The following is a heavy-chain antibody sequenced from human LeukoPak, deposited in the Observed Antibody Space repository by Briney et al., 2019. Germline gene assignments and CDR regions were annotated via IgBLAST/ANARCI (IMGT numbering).Heavy chain of an antibody. D-gene: IGHD6-13*01. CDR1: GGSISSGDYY. Sequence: PSETLSLTCTVSGGSISSGDYYWSWIRQPPGKGLEWIGYIYYSGSTYYNPSLKSRVTISVDTSKNQFSLKLSSVTAADTAVYYCARALMGAAAGTDAFDIWGQGTMVTVSS. CDR3: ARALMGAAAGTDAFDI. J-gene: IGHJ3*02. CDR2: IYYSGST. V-gene: IGHV4-30-4*08.